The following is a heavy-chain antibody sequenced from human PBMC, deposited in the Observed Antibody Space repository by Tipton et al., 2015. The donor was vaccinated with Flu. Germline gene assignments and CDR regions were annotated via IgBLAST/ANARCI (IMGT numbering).Heavy chain of an antibody. CDR1: GFTVSSNY. Sequence: AVSGFTVSSNYMSWVRQAPGKGLEWVSVIYSGGSTYYADSVKGRFTISRDNSKNTLYLQMNSLRAEDTAVYYCALEAGTTDYWGQGTLVTVSS. J-gene: IGHJ4*02. CDR3: ALEAGTTDY. V-gene: IGHV3-66*01. D-gene: IGHD1/OR15-1a*01. CDR2: IYSGGST.